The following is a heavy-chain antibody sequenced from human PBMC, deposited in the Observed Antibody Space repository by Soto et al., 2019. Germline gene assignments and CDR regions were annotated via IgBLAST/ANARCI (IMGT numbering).Heavy chain of an antibody. CDR1: GYTFTGYY. J-gene: IGHJ5*02. Sequence: ASVKVSCKASGYTFTGYYMHWVRQAPGQGLEWMGWINPNSGGTNYAQKFQGWVTMTRDTSISTAYMELSRLRSDDTAVYYCARDNVWDCSGGSCFSRIWFDPWGQGTLVTVSS. CDR2: INPNSGGT. D-gene: IGHD2-15*01. CDR3: ARDNVWDCSGGSCFSRIWFDP. V-gene: IGHV1-2*04.